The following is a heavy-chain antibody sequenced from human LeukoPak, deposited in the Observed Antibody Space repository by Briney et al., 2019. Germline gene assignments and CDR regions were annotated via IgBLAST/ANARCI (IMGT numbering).Heavy chain of an antibody. Sequence: GGSLRLSCAASGFTFSSYAMHWVRQAPGKGLEWVAGILYDGSNEFYADSVEGRFTISRDNSKNTLYLQMNSLRPEDTAVYYCAREPRGGDCKFDYWGQGTLVTVSS. D-gene: IGHD2-21*02. CDR3: AREPRGGDCKFDY. CDR1: GFTFSSYA. V-gene: IGHV3-30-3*01. J-gene: IGHJ4*02. CDR2: ILYDGSNE.